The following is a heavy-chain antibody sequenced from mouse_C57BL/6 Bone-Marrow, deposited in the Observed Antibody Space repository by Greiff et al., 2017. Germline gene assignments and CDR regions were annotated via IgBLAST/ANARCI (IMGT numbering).Heavy chain of an antibody. J-gene: IGHJ4*01. D-gene: IGHD1-1*01. CDR1: GFSLTSYG. Sequence: VQLQQSGPGLVQPSQSLSITCTVSGFSLTSYGVHWVRQSPGKGLEWLGVIWSGGSTDYNAAFISRLSISKDNSKSQVFFKMNSLQADDTAIYYCARNMDTTVVAYYAMDYWGHGASVTVSS. CDR3: ARNMDTTVVAYYAMDY. V-gene: IGHV2-2*01. CDR2: IWSGGST.